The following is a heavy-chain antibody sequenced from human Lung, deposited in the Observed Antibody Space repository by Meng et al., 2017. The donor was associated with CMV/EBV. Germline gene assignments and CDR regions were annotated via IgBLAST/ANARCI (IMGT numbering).Heavy chain of an antibody. V-gene: IGHV3-30*02. D-gene: IGHD2-15*01. Sequence: GGSLRLSCEASGFAFNSYGMHWVRQAPGKGLAWVAFIRYDGSNKYYADSVKGRFTIARDNSKNTLYVQMNSLRAEDTAVYYCAKDREEWWWGYYGMDIWGQGTTVTVSS. CDR3: AKDREEWWWGYYGMDI. CDR2: IRYDGSNK. J-gene: IGHJ6*02. CDR1: GFAFNSYG.